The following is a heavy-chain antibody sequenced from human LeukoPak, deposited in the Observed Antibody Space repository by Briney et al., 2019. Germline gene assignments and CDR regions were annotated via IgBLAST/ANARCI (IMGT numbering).Heavy chain of an antibody. D-gene: IGHD5-24*01. Sequence: PSETLSLTCTVSGGSVSSGALYWSWIRQPAGKGLEWIGRIYTSGSTNYNPSLRGRITISIDTSKDQFSLQLSSVTAADTAVYYCARDASTLMPNYFDYWGQGTLVTVSS. CDR3: ARDASTLMPNYFDY. CDR1: GGSVSSGALY. CDR2: IYTSGST. V-gene: IGHV4-61*02. J-gene: IGHJ4*02.